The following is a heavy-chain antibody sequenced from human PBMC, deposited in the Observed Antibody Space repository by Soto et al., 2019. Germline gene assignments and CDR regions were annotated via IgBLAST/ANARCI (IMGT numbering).Heavy chain of an antibody. J-gene: IGHJ5*02. CDR1: GGSISPYY. CDR3: ARLGKYFPALDP. D-gene: IGHD3-9*01. V-gene: IGHV4-59*08. CDR2: IYYAGTT. Sequence: TLSLTCTVSGGSISPYYWSWIRQPPGKGLEWVGYIYYAGTTSYNPSLKSRVTISLETSKSQFSLRMSSVTAADTAVYYWARLGKYFPALDPWGAGTLVTVCS.